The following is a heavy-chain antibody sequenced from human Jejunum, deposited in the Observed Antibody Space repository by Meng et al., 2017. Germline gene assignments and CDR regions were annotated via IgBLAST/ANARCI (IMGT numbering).Heavy chain of an antibody. CDR1: NGSMTDYY. Sequence: SETLSLTCIVSNGSMTDYYWSWVRQPPGKGLEWIGYIYSSGSTKYNPSLESRVTISVDTSKNQFSLKLDSVTAADTAVYYCARARSLTIWGQGTLVTVSS. D-gene: IGHD1-14*01. CDR3: ARARSLTI. CDR2: IYSSGST. V-gene: IGHV4-59*01. J-gene: IGHJ4*02.